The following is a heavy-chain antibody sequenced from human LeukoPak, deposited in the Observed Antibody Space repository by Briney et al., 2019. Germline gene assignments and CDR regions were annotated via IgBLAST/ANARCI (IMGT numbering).Heavy chain of an antibody. Sequence: PSETLSLTCTVSGGSISSYYWNWIRQPPGKGLEWIGFIYYSGSTNYNPSLKSRVIISVDTSKNQFSLKLSSETAADTAVYYCALSRGRYYDRSGPSWAFDIWGQGTMVPVSS. D-gene: IGHD3-22*01. CDR2: IYYSGST. CDR3: ALSRGRYYDRSGPSWAFDI. CDR1: GGSISSYY. V-gene: IGHV4-59*01. J-gene: IGHJ3*02.